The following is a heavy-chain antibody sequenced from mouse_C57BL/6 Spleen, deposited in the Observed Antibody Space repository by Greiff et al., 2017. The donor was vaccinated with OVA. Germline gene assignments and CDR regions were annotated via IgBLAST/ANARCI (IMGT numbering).Heavy chain of an antibody. Sequence: QVHVKQPGTELVKPGASVKLSCKASGYTFTSYWMHWVKQRPGQGLEWIGNINPSNGGTNYNEKFKSKATLTVDKSSSTAYMQLSSLTSEDSAVYYCAREDGNYLYAMDYWGQGTSVTVSS. J-gene: IGHJ4*01. CDR1: GYTFTSYW. CDR2: INPSNGGT. V-gene: IGHV1-53*01. D-gene: IGHD2-1*01. CDR3: AREDGNYLYAMDY.